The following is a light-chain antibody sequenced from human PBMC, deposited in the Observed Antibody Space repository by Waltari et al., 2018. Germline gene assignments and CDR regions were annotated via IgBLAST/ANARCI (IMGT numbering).Light chain of an antibody. Sequence: DIHMTQSPSTLSASVGYTVTFTCRASESISTWLPWYQQRPGKAPKHLIYKASYLETGVPSRFSGSGSGTEFILTISSLRPDDSATYYCQQYSNYYTFGQGTKLEIK. CDR1: ESISTW. CDR3: QQYSNYYT. J-gene: IGKJ2*01. CDR2: KAS. V-gene: IGKV1-5*03.